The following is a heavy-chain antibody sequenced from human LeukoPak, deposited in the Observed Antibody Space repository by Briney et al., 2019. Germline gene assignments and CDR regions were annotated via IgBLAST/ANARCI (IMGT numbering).Heavy chain of an antibody. CDR2: INPNSGGT. V-gene: IGHV1-2*02. J-gene: IGHJ4*02. Sequence: GASVKVSCKASGYTFTGYYMHWVRQAPGQGLEWMGWINPNSGGTYYAQKFQGRVTMTVDTSISTAYMELRRLESQDTAVYYCARDPFDDATLDYWGQGSLVTVSS. CDR1: GYTFTGYY. CDR3: ARDPFDDATLDY. D-gene: IGHD1-1*01.